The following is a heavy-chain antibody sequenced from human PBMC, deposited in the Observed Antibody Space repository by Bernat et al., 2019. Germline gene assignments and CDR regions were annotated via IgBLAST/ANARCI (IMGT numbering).Heavy chain of an antibody. CDR3: ARDLLTGYSFGWEDY. V-gene: IGHV1-3*01. CDR2: INAGNGNT. Sequence: QVQLVQSGAEVKKPGASVKVSCKASGYTFTSYAMHWVRQAPGQRLEWMGWINAGNGNTKYSQKFQGRVTITRDTSASTAYMELSSLRSEDTAVYYCARDLLTGYSFGWEDYWGQGTLVTVSS. J-gene: IGHJ4*02. CDR1: GYTFTSYA. D-gene: IGHD6-19*01.